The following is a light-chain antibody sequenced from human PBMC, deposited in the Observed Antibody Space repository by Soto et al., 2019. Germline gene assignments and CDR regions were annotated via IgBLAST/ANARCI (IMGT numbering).Light chain of an antibody. V-gene: IGKV3-11*01. CDR3: QQRSNWPLT. Sequence: EIVLTQSPATLSLSPGERAALSCRARQGVSNYLAWYQQKPGQAPRLLIYDASNMATGIPARFSGSGSGTDFTLTISSLEPEDFAVYYCQQRSNWPLTFGGGAKVEIK. CDR2: DAS. J-gene: IGKJ4*01. CDR1: QGVSNY.